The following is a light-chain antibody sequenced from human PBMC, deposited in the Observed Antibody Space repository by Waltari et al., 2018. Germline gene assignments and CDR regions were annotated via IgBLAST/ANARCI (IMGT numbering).Light chain of an antibody. CDR3: QQYYSPPST. CDR2: WAS. J-gene: IGKJ5*01. CDR1: QSILYSSNNNNY. V-gene: IGKV4-1*01. Sequence: DIVMTQSPDSLAVSLGERATINCKSNQSILYSSNNNNYLAWYQQKPGQPPKLLIYWASTRESGVPDRFSGSGSGTDFTLTISSLQAEDVAVYYCQQYYSPPSTFGQGTRLEIK.